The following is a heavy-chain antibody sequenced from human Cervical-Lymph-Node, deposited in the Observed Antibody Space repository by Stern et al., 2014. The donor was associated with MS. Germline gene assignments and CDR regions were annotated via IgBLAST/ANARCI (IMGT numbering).Heavy chain of an antibody. Sequence: VQLVESGGGLVKPGGSLRLSCAASGFTLSDHWIRQAPGKGLEWLSYISSSGSTIYYADSVKGRFTISRDNAQKSVYLQMNSLRADDTAVYYCASRGDSGNLDYWGQGTLVTVSS. D-gene: IGHD5-12*01. CDR3: ASRGDSGNLDY. CDR1: GFTLSDH. CDR2: ISSSGSTI. J-gene: IGHJ4*02. V-gene: IGHV3-11*01.